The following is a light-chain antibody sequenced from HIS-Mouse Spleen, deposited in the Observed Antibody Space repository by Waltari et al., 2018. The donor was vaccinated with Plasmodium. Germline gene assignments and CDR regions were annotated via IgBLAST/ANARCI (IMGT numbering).Light chain of an antibody. Sequence: SYELTQPPSVSVSPGQTARITCSGDAFPKKYAYWYQQKSGQAPVLFIYEDSKLPSGVPERFSGSSSGTMATLTISGAQVEDEADYYCYSTDSSGNHRVFGGGTKLTVL. CDR2: EDS. V-gene: IGLV3-10*01. J-gene: IGLJ3*02. CDR1: AFPKKY. CDR3: YSTDSSGNHRV.